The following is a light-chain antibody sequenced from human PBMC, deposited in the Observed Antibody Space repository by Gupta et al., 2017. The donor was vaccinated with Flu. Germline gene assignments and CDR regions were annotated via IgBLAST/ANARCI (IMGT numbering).Light chain of an antibody. V-gene: IGLV3-9*01. CDR2: MDD. J-gene: IGLJ2*01. CDR1: NIGSEN. Sequence: SHDLTQPLSVSVALGQTTTITCGGHNIGSENVHWYQQRPGQAPVLVIFMDDKRPSGIPERFSGSNSGNAATLTISAAQDGDEADYYWQVWDNNVVFGGGTKLTVL. CDR3: QVWDNNVV.